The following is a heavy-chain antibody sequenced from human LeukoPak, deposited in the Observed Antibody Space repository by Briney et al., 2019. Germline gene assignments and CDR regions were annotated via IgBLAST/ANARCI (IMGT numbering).Heavy chain of an antibody. J-gene: IGHJ4*02. CDR1: GYTYSGYY. V-gene: IGHV1-2*02. CDR2: ISPKSGDT. Sequence: ASVKVSCKASGYTYSGYYMHWVRQAPGQGHEWMGWISPKSGDTNYAQNFQGRVTMTRDTSISTAYMELSRLTSDDTAVYYCARGRDKTTSPAIDYWGQGTLVTVSS. D-gene: IGHD2-2*01. CDR3: ARGRDKTTSPAIDY.